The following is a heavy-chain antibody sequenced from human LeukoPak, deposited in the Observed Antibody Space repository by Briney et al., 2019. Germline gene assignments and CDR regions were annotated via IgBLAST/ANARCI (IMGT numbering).Heavy chain of an antibody. Sequence: GASVKVSCKASGYSFTGYYMHGVRQAPGQGGEGMGWINPNSGGTNYAHKFQGRVTLTRNTSISTAYMELTRLRSDDTAVYSCARADYDFWSGYFDYWGQGTLVTVSS. CDR1: GYSFTGYY. CDR3: ARADYDFWSGYFDY. CDR2: INPNSGGT. J-gene: IGHJ4*02. V-gene: IGHV1-2*02. D-gene: IGHD3-3*01.